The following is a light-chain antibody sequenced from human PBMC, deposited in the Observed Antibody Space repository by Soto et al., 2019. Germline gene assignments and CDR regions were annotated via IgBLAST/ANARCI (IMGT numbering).Light chain of an antibody. V-gene: IGLV2-8*01. CDR1: SSVVGGYNY. CDR2: EVS. CDR3: SSYAASNNLGV. Sequence: QSVLTQPPSASGSPGQSVTISCIGTSSVVGGYNYVSWYQQHPGKAPKLMIYEVSKRPSGVPDRFSGSKSGNTASLTVSGLQAEDEADYYCSSYAASNNLGVFGGGTKVTVL. J-gene: IGLJ2*01.